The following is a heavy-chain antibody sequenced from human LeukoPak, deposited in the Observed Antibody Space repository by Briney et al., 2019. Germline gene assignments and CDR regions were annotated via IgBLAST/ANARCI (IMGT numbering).Heavy chain of an antibody. J-gene: IGHJ6*02. D-gene: IGHD3-3*01. CDR1: GFTFRTYG. Sequence: GGSLRLSCAASGFTFRTYGMHWVRQAPGKGLEWVALVWYDGSNENYADSVKGRFTISRDNSKNTLYLRMNSLRAEDTAVYYCARNGVPTDAIDVWGQGTTVIVAS. CDR2: VWYDGSNE. V-gene: IGHV3-33*01. CDR3: ARNGVPTDAIDV.